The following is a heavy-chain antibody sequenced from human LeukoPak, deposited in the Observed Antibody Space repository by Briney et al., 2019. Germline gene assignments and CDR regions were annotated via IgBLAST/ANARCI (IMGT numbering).Heavy chain of an antibody. CDR2: ISSDGNKE. J-gene: IGHJ4*02. CDR3: VRDFSGKWSLEY. V-gene: IGHV3-30-3*01. D-gene: IGHD6-25*01. CDR1: GFSFSNYW. Sequence: GGSLRLSCAASGFSFSNYWMHWVRQAPDKGLDWVAEISSDGNKEFYADSVKGRFIISRDNSKNTVSLQMNSLRGEDTAVYYCVRDFSGKWSLEYWGQGTLVTVSS.